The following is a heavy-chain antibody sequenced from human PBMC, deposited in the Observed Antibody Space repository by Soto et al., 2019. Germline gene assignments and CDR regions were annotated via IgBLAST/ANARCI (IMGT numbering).Heavy chain of an antibody. Sequence: QVQLVQSGPVVKRPGASVKVSCEASGYTFTSFALHWVRQAPGQGLEWMGWINTAKGTRQYSKRFQNRVTITKDTSASTLYLELSSLTSEDTAVYYCARDGGYGDYADYKFYGMDVWGQGTTVTVSS. CDR2: INTAKGTR. CDR3: ARDGGYGDYADYKFYGMDV. CDR1: GYTFTSFA. D-gene: IGHD4-17*01. V-gene: IGHV1-3*04. J-gene: IGHJ6*02.